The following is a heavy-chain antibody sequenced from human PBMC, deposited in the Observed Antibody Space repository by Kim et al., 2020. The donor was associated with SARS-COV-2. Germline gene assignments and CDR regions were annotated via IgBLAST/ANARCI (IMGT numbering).Heavy chain of an antibody. D-gene: IGHD3-10*01. Sequence: GGSLRLSCAASGFTFSSYAMSWVRQAPGKGLEWVSAISGSGGSTYYADSVKGRFTISRDNSKNTLYLQMNSLRAEDTAVYYCAKDSPLWFGELLPITATGGPPNWFDPWGQGTLVTVSS. J-gene: IGHJ5*02. CDR2: ISGSGGST. V-gene: IGHV3-23*01. CDR3: AKDSPLWFGELLPITATGGPPNWFDP. CDR1: GFTFSSYA.